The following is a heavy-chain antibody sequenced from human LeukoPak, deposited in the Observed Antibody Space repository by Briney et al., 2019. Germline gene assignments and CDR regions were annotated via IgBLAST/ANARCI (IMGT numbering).Heavy chain of an antibody. V-gene: IGHV1-69*13. CDR1: GGTFSSFA. Sequence: SVKVSCKASGGTFSSFAISWVRQAPGQGLEWMGGIIPIFGTTNYAQKFQDRVTITADESSSTAYMELSRLRSDDTAVYFRARVLAGEKLFDSWGQGTLVTVSS. CDR3: ARVLAGEKLFDS. D-gene: IGHD3-9*01. J-gene: IGHJ4*02. CDR2: IIPIFGTT.